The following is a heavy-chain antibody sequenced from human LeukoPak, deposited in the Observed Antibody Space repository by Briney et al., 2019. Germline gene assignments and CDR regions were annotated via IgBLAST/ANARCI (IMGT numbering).Heavy chain of an antibody. D-gene: IGHD7-27*01. V-gene: IGHV3-23*01. CDR2: IRGSGGST. CDR3: ARALLTGVPTRGYFDY. Sequence: GSLRPLCAASGFTLSSLGKRRGLQPPGEGLEGVSVIRGSGGSTYYADSVKGRFTISRDNSKNTLYLQMNSLRAEATAVYFCARALLTGVPTRGYFDYWGQGTLVTVSS. J-gene: IGHJ4*02. CDR1: GFTLSSLG.